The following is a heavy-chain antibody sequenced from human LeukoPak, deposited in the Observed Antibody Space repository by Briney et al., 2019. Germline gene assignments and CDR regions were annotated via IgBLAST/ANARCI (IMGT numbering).Heavy chain of an antibody. D-gene: IGHD6-19*01. CDR1: GGSISSYY. J-gene: IGHJ3*02. Sequence: SETLSLTCTVSGGSISSYYWSWIRQPAGKGLEWIGRIYTSGSTTYNPSLKSRVTISVDSSKSQFSLKLNSVTAADTAVYYCAREEAVAGGDAFDIWGQGTMVTVSS. CDR2: IYTSGST. CDR3: AREEAVAGGDAFDI. V-gene: IGHV4-4*07.